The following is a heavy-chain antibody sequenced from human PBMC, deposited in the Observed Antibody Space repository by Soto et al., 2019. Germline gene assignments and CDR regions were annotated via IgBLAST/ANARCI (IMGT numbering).Heavy chain of an antibody. J-gene: IGHJ6*02. CDR3: ARSKRSSWSRNYYYYCMDV. CDR1: GYTFTSYA. CDR2: INAGNGNT. D-gene: IGHD6-13*01. V-gene: IGHV1-3*01. Sequence: QVQLVQSGAEVKKPGASVKVSCKASGYTFTSYAMHWVRQAPGQRLEWMGWINAGNGNTKYSQKFQGRVTITRDTSASTAYIELSSLRSEDTVVYYCARSKRSSWSRNYYYYCMDVWGQGTTVTVSS.